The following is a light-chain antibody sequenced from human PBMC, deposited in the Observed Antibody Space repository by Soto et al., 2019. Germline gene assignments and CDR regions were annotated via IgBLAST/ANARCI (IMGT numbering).Light chain of an antibody. CDR2: AAS. CDR1: QGISSY. Sequence: AIRMTQSPSSFSASTGDRVTITCRASQGISSYLAWYQQKPGKAPKLLIYAASTLQSGVPSRFSGSGSGTDFTLTIRCLQSEDFATYYCQQYYSYPYTLGQGTKVDIK. CDR3: QQYYSYPYT. J-gene: IGKJ2*01. V-gene: IGKV1-8*01.